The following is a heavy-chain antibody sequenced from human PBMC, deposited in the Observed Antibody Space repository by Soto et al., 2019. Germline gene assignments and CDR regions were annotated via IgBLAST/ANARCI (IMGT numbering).Heavy chain of an antibody. D-gene: IGHD4-17*01. J-gene: IGHJ4*02. CDR1: GFTFSSYA. CDR3: ARDVATTVPTGE. V-gene: IGHV3-30-3*01. Sequence: QVQLVESGGGVVQPGRSLRLSCAASGFTFSSYAMHWVRQAPGKGLEWVAVISYDGSNKYYADSVKGRFTISRDNSKNTLYRQMTSLRAEDTAVYYWARDVATTVPTGEWGQGTLVTVSS. CDR2: ISYDGSNK.